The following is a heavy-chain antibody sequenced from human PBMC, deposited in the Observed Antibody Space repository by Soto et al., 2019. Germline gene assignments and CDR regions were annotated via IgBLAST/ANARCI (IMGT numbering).Heavy chain of an antibody. CDR1: GFRFKRYG. J-gene: IGHJ4*02. Sequence: EVQVVESGGGLVQPGRSLRLSCAVSGFRFKRYGMHWVRQAPGKGLECVSTVSPTGGTVDYADSVEGRFTVSRDNAKNSLYLQMNSLNGGDTAFYYCLTDAPTGAIDDWGQGTLVTVSP. CDR3: LTDAPTGAIDD. V-gene: IGHV3-9*01. CDR2: VSPTGGTV. D-gene: IGHD2-8*02.